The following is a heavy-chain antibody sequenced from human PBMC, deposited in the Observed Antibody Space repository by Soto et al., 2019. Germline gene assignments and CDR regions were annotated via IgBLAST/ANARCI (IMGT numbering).Heavy chain of an antibody. V-gene: IGHV1-46*03. CDR2: INPSGGST. J-gene: IGHJ5*02. D-gene: IGHD2-15*01. CDR3: ARDSRKLPKDIVVVVATISNWFDP. CDR1: GYTFTSYY. Sequence: ASVKVSCKASGYTFTSYYMHWVRQAPGQGLEWMGIINPSGGSTSYAQKFQGRVTMTRDTSTSTVYMELSSLRSEDTAVYYCARDSRKLPKDIVVVVATISNWFDPWGQGTLVTVSS.